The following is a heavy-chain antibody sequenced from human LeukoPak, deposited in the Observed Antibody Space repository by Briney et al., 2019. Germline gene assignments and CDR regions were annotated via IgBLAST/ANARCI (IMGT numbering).Heavy chain of an antibody. CDR3: ARDDIVVVPAAPREYYYYGMDV. D-gene: IGHD2-2*01. CDR2: ISSSSSYI. V-gene: IGHV3-21*01. Sequence: GGSLRLSCAASGFTFSSYAMSWVRQAPGKGLEWVSSISSSSSYIYYADSVKGRFTISRDNAKNSLYLQMNSLRAEDTAVYYCARDDIVVVPAAPREYYYYGMDVWGQGTTVTVSS. J-gene: IGHJ6*02. CDR1: GFTFSSYA.